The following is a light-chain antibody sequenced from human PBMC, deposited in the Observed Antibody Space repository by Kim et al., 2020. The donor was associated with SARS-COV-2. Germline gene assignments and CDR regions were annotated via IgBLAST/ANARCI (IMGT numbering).Light chain of an antibody. CDR1: QGISNH. CDR2: AAS. Sequence: DIQMTQSPSSLSASVGDRVTITCRASQGISNHLAWFQQIPGKAPKSLISAASSLQSGVPSRFSGDGSGTDFTLTISSLQPEDFGTYYCQQYNKYPLTFGGGTKVDIK. CDR3: QQYNKYPLT. J-gene: IGKJ4*01. V-gene: IGKV1-16*01.